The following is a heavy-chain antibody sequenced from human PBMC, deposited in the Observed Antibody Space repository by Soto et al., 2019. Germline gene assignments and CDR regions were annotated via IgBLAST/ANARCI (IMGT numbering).Heavy chain of an antibody. CDR2: IWYDGSNK. J-gene: IGHJ4*02. Sequence: QVQLVESGGGVVQPGRSLRLSCAASGFTFSSYGMHWVRQAPGKGLEWVAVIWYDGSNKYYADSVKGRFTISRDNSKKALYLQMNSLRAEDTAVYYCARDPLPGDDYYDSSGYRLVDDYWGQGTLVTVSS. CDR1: GFTFSSYG. CDR3: ARDPLPGDDYYDSSGYRLVDDY. V-gene: IGHV3-33*01. D-gene: IGHD3-22*01.